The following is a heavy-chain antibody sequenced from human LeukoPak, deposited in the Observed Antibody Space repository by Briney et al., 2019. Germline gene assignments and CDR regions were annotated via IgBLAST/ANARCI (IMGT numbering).Heavy chain of an antibody. D-gene: IGHD2-2*02. J-gene: IGHJ5*01. Sequence: GGSLRLSCAASGFTFSNYGMHWLRQAPRKGLEWVAVIPYDSSNKYYTDSVKGRFTISRDNSENTLYLQMNSLRAEDTAVYYCAKNRIPTAITPDSWGQGTLVTVSS. V-gene: IGHV3-30*18. CDR2: IPYDSSNK. CDR3: AKNRIPTAITPDS. CDR1: GFTFSNYG.